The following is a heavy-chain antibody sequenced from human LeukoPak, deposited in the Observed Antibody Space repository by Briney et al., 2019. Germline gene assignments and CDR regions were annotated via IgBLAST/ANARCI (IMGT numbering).Heavy chain of an antibody. Sequence: PGGSLRLSCAASGFTFSSYGMHWVRQAPGKGLEWVAVIWYDGSNKYYADSVKGRFTISRDNSENTLYLQMNSLRAEDTAVYYCARDQCSSTSCYFDYWGQGTLVTASS. CDR1: GFTFSSYG. J-gene: IGHJ4*02. D-gene: IGHD2-2*01. V-gene: IGHV3-33*01. CDR2: IWYDGSNK. CDR3: ARDQCSSTSCYFDY.